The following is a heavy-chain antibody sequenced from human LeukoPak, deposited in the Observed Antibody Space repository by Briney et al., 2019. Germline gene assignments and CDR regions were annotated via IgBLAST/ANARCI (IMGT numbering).Heavy chain of an antibody. Sequence: GGSLRLSCAVSGFTFNIYAMSWVRQAPGKGLEWVSRISASGGGTFYAGSVEGRFIISRDNSKNTLSLQMNSLRAEDTAIYYCAKDKYHDSSGTFDYWGQGTLVTVSS. J-gene: IGHJ4*02. CDR2: ISASGGGT. CDR3: AKDKYHDSSGTFDY. CDR1: GFTFNIYA. D-gene: IGHD3-22*01. V-gene: IGHV3-23*01.